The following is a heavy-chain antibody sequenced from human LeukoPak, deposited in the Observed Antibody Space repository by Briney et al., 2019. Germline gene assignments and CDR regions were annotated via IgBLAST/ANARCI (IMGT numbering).Heavy chain of an antibody. CDR3: ARTTSFTASGYDY. CDR2: MNPNNGDS. D-gene: IGHD6-25*01. CDR1: VYTFTNYN. Sequence: ASVTVSCKASVYTFTNYNINWVRQAPGQGLEWMGWMNPNNGDSGYAQKFQGRVTITRDTSISTSYMELRSLRSDDTAVYFCARTTSFTASGYDYWGQGTLVTVSS. V-gene: IGHV1-8*03. J-gene: IGHJ4*02.